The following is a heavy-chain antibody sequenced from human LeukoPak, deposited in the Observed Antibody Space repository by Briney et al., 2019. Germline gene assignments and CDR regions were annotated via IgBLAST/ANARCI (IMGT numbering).Heavy chain of an antibody. Sequence: SETLSLTCAVYGGSFNAYYWTWIRQTPGKGLEWIGEINHSGNTNYNPSLKSRVTISVDTSKNQFSLKLSSVTAADTAVYYCARGLRGHGYWGQGTLVTVSS. V-gene: IGHV4-34*01. D-gene: IGHD6-25*01. CDR3: ARGLRGHGY. CDR2: INHSGNT. J-gene: IGHJ4*02. CDR1: GGSFNAYY.